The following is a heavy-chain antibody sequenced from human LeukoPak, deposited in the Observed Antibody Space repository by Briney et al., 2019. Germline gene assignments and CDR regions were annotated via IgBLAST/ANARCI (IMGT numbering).Heavy chain of an antibody. V-gene: IGHV3-74*01. Sequence: PGGSLRLSCGASGFTFSRYWMHWVRQAPGKGLVWVSRINSDGSTTTYADSVKGRFTISRDNAKNTLHLQMNSLRAEDTAVYYCARDVPAYYYDSSGYTDAFDIWGQGTMVTVSS. CDR1: GFTFSRYW. D-gene: IGHD3-22*01. J-gene: IGHJ3*02. CDR2: INSDGSTT. CDR3: ARDVPAYYYDSSGYTDAFDI.